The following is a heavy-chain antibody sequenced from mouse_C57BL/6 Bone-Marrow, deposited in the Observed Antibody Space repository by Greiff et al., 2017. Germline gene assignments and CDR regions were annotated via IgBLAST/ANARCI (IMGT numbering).Heavy chain of an antibody. CDR3: TNYDYDLYYFDY. Sequence: EVQLQQSGTVLARPGASVKMSCKTSGYTFTSYWMHWVKQRPGQGLEWIGAIYPGNSDTSYNQKFKGKAKLTAVTSASTAYMELSSLTNEDSAVYYCTNYDYDLYYFDYWGQGTTLTVSS. CDR1: GYTFTSYW. CDR2: IYPGNSDT. D-gene: IGHD2-4*01. V-gene: IGHV1-5*01. J-gene: IGHJ2*01.